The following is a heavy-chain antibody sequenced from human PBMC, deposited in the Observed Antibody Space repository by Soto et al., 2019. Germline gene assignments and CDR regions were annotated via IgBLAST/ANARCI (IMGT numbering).Heavy chain of an antibody. CDR1: RFTFSTYA. V-gene: IGHV3-23*01. D-gene: IGHD4-4*01. Sequence: GSLRLSCAASRFTFSTYAMSWVRQAPGKGLEWVSAISGSGGSTYYADSVKGRFTISRDNSKNTLYLQMNSLRAEDTAVYYCAKDGDSNPAPSSGGQGTLVTVSS. CDR2: ISGSGGST. J-gene: IGHJ4*02. CDR3: AKDGDSNPAPSS.